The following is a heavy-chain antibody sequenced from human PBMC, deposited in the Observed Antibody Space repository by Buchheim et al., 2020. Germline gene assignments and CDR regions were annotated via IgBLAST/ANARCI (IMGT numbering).Heavy chain of an antibody. J-gene: IGHJ4*02. CDR3: ARDVSPTGLFDD. CDR1: GFTFSNFA. CDR2: ITDSGSGT. Sequence: EVHLLESGGGLVQPGGSLRLSCAASGFTFSNFAMSWVRQTPGKGLEWVSAITDSGSGTYYADSVKGRFTISRDNSKNTLSLVMNSLRAEDTAIYFCARDVSPTGLFDDWGQGTL. V-gene: IGHV3-23*01. D-gene: IGHD1-1*01.